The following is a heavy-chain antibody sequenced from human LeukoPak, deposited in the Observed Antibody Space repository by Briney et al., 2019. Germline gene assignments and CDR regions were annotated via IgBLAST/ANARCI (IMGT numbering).Heavy chain of an antibody. Sequence: ASVKVSCKASGYTFTGYYMHWVRQAPGQGLEWMGWINPNSGDTNYAQKFQGRVTMTRDTSISTASMELSRLRSDDTAVYYCAREGGSGSYYNGFDYWGQGTLVTVSS. CDR2: INPNSGDT. V-gene: IGHV1-2*02. CDR3: AREGGSGSYYNGFDY. J-gene: IGHJ4*02. CDR1: GYTFTGYY. D-gene: IGHD3-10*01.